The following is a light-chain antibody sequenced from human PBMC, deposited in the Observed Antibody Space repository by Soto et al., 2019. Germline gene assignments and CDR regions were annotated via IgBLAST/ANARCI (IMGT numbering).Light chain of an antibody. CDR1: QDISNY. CDR2: DAS. V-gene: IGKV1-33*01. CDR3: QQYDNLPPLFT. J-gene: IGKJ3*01. Sequence: DIQMTQSPSSLSASVGDRVTITCQASQDISNYLNWYQQKPGKAPKLLIYDASNLETGVPSRFSGSGSGTDFTFPISSLQPEDIATYYCQQYDNLPPLFTFGPGTKVDIK.